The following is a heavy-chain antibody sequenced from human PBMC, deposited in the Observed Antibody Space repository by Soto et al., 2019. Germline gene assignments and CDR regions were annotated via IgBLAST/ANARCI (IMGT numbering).Heavy chain of an antibody. J-gene: IGHJ4*02. CDR1: GFTFDSYT. CDR2: ISSGSSYI. Sequence: GGSLRLSCAASGFTFDSYTMNWVRQAPGKGLEWVSSISSGSSYIYYADSVKGRFSISRDNAKNSLFLQMNSLRAEDTAVYYCAKAAHPDYWGQGTLVTVSS. V-gene: IGHV3-21*01. CDR3: AKAAHPDY.